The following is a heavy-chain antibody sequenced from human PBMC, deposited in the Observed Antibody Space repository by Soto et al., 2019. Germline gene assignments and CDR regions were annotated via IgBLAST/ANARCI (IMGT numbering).Heavy chain of an antibody. V-gene: IGHV4-59*01. CDR3: ARARNFLTGYYKGGFYYFDY. D-gene: IGHD3-9*01. J-gene: IGHJ4*02. Sequence: QVQLQESGPGLVKPAETLSLTCTVSGDSNSSYYWSWIRQSPGKGLEWIGYISYSGSTTYNPSLKSRVTISLHTSNNQCSLTLDSVTAADTAVYYCARARNFLTGYYKGGFYYFDYWGQGTLVTVSS. CDR2: ISYSGST. CDR1: GDSNSSYY.